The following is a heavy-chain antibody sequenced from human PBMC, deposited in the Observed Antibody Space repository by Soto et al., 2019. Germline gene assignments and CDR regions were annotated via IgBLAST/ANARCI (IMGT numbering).Heavy chain of an antibody. CDR1: GYAFTSYG. V-gene: IGHV1-18*01. CDR2: ISAYNGNT. Sequence: GASVKLSCKASGYAFTSYGISWVRQSPRQGLEWMGWISAYNGNTNYAQKLQGRVTMTTDTSTSTAYMELRSLRSDDTAVYYCARDGELEWLLFPDGFDIWGQGTMVTVSS. CDR3: ARDGELEWLLFPDGFDI. D-gene: IGHD3-3*01. J-gene: IGHJ3*02.